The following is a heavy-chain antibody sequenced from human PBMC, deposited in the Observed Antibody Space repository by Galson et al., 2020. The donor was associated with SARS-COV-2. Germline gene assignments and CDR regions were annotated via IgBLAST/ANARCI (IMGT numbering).Heavy chain of an antibody. CDR1: GGSISSYY. V-gene: IGHV4-4*07. CDR2: IYTSGST. D-gene: IGHD3-22*01. J-gene: IGHJ5*02. Sequence: ETSETLSLTCTVSGGSISSYYRSWIRQPAGKGLEWIGRIYTSGSTKYNPSLKSRVTMSVDTSKNQFSLKLSSVTAADTAVYYCARDGPRITMIVVDGWFDPWGQGTLVTVSS. CDR3: ARDGPRITMIVVDGWFDP.